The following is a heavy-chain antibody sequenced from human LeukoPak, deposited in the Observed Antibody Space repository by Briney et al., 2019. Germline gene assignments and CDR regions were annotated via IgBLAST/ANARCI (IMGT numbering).Heavy chain of an antibody. D-gene: IGHD1-26*01. Sequence: GGSLRLSCAASGFTFSSYWVSWVRQAPGKGLEWVANIKQDGSEKYYVDSVKGRFTISRDNAKNSLYLQMNSLRAEDTAVYYCARGSSGSYTVYYFDYWGQGTLVTVSS. V-gene: IGHV3-7*01. J-gene: IGHJ4*02. CDR1: GFTFSSYW. CDR2: IKQDGSEK. CDR3: ARGSSGSYTVYYFDY.